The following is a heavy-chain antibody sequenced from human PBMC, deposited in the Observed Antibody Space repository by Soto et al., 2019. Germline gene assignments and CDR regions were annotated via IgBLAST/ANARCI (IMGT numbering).Heavy chain of an antibody. J-gene: IGHJ4*02. CDR2: VRNKGNSYET. D-gene: IGHD6-13*01. V-gene: IGHV3-73*01. CDR3: TRLAAAGGIDC. CDR1: GFTFSGSA. Sequence: EVQLVESGGGLVQPGGSLKLSCAASGFTFSGSAMHWVRQASGKGLEWVGRVRNKGNSYETAFAASVKGRFSIYRDDSKNTVYLQMNSLTTEDTAVYYCTRLAAAGGIDCWGQGTLVTVSS.